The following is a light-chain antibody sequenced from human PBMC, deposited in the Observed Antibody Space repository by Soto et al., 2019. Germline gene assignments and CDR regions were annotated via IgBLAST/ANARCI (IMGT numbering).Light chain of an antibody. CDR3: SSYTSSSLHV. Sequence: LTQPASVSGSPGQSITISCTGTSSDVGGYNYVSWYQQHPGKAPKLMIYDVSNRPSGVSNRFSGSKSGNTASLTISGLQAEDEADYYCSSYTSSSLHVFGTGPKVTVL. J-gene: IGLJ1*01. CDR2: DVS. CDR1: SSDVGGYNY. V-gene: IGLV2-14*03.